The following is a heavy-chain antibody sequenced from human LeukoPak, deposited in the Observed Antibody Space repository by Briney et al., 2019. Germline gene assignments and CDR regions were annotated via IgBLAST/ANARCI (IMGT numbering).Heavy chain of an antibody. CDR3: ARSPNCGGDCS. D-gene: IGHD2-21*02. J-gene: IGHJ5*02. Sequence: GGSLRLSCAASGFAFSTYWMHWGRQAPGQGLVWVSRINSDGSRTTYADSVKGRFTISRDNAKNTLYLQMNSLRAEDTAVYYCARSPNCGGDCSWGQGTLVTVSS. CDR1: GFAFSTYW. CDR2: INSDGSRT. V-gene: IGHV3-74*01.